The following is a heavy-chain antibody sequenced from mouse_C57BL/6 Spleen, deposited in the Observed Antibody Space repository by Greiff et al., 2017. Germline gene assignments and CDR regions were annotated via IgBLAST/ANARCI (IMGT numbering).Heavy chain of an antibody. D-gene: IGHD1-1*01. V-gene: IGHV1-55*01. CDR2: IYPGSGST. CDR3: ARSRGSSYSWFAY. J-gene: IGHJ3*01. Sequence: VKLQQPGAELVKPGASVKMSCKASGYTFTSYWITWVKQRPGQGLEWIGDIYPGSGSTNYNEKFKSKATLTVDTSSSTAYMQLSSLTSEDSAVYYCARSRGSSYSWFAYWGQGTLVTVSA. CDR1: GYTFTSYW.